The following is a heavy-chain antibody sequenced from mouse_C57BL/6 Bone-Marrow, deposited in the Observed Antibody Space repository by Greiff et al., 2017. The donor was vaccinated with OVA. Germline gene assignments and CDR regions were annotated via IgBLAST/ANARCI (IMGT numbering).Heavy chain of an antibody. CDR2: IYPGSGST. D-gene: IGHD2-14*01. CDR3: ARGELWEYDGFAY. V-gene: IGHV1-55*01. Sequence: QVQLQQPGAELVKPGASVKMSCKASGYTFTSYWITWVKQRPGQGLEWIGDIYPGSGSTNYNEKFKSKATLTVDTSSSTAYMQLSSLTSEDSAVYYCARGELWEYDGFAYWGQGTLVTVSA. CDR1: GYTFTSYW. J-gene: IGHJ3*01.